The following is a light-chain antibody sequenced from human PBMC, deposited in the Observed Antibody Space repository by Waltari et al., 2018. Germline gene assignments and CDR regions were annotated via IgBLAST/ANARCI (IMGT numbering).Light chain of an antibody. Sequence: QTVVTQEPSFSVSPGGTVTLTCALGLGYPSTTSPATWYQQTPGQAPRTLVYKANARSSGVPDRFSGSILGNTAALTITGAQADDESDYYCALYMGSGIWVFGGGTRLTVL. CDR2: KAN. V-gene: IGLV8-61*01. CDR3: ALYMGSGIWV. CDR1: LGYPSTTSP. J-gene: IGLJ3*02.